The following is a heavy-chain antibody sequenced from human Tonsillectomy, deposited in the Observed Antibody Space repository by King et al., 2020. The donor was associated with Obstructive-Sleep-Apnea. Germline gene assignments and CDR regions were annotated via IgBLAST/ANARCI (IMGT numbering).Heavy chain of an antibody. CDR3: ARVRKGDYYGSGSSDY. CDR1: GGSFSGYY. CDR2: INHSGST. J-gene: IGHJ4*02. D-gene: IGHD3-10*01. Sequence: QVQLQQWGAGLLKPSETLSLTCAVYGGSFSGYYWSWIRQPPGKGLEWIGEINHSGSTNYNPSLKSRVTISVDTSKNQFSLKLSSVTAADTAVYYCARVRKGDYYGSGSSDYWGQGTLVTVSS. V-gene: IGHV4-34*01.